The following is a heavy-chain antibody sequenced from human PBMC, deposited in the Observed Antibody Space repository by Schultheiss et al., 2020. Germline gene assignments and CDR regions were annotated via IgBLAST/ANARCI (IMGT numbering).Heavy chain of an antibody. CDR3: AREMEYCSGGSCYVAYGMDV. CDR2: ITGSGSTI. J-gene: IGHJ6*02. Sequence: GGSLRLSCAASGFTFSDYYMSWIRQAPGKGLEWVSYITGSGSTIYYADSVKGRFTISRDNAKNSLYLQMNSLRAEDTAVYYCAREMEYCSGGSCYVAYGMDVWGQGTTVTVSS. CDR1: GFTFSDYY. D-gene: IGHD2-15*01. V-gene: IGHV3-11*01.